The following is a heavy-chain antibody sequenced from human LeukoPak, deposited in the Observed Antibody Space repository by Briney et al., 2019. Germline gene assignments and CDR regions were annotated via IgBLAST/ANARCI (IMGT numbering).Heavy chain of an antibody. CDR3: ARGNGGYCSSTSCPTPRFDY. J-gene: IGHJ4*02. D-gene: IGHD2-2*01. Sequence: SETLSLTCTVSGGSISSGGYYWSWIRQHPGKGLEWIGYIYYSGCTYYNPSLKSRVTISVDTSKNQFSLKLSSVTAADTAVYYCARGNGGYCSSTSCPTPRFDYWGQGTLVTVSS. CDR1: GGSISSGGYY. V-gene: IGHV4-31*03. CDR2: IYYSGCT.